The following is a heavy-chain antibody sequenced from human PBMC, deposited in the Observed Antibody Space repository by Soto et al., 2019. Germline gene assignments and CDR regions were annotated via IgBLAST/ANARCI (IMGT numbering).Heavy chain of an antibody. CDR3: AREGIAVAGADLAADYYYYGMDV. J-gene: IGHJ6*02. CDR2: IWYDGSNK. CDR1: GFTFSSYG. Sequence: GGSLRLSCAASGFTFSSYGMHWVRQAPGKGLEWVAVIWYDGSNKYYADSVKGRSTISRDNSKNKLYLQMNSLRAEDTAVYYCAREGIAVAGADLAADYYYYGMDVWGQGTTVTVSS. V-gene: IGHV3-33*01. D-gene: IGHD6-19*01.